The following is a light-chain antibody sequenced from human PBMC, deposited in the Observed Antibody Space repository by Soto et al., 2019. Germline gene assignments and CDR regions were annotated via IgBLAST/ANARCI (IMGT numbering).Light chain of an antibody. V-gene: IGLV4-60*02. CDR2: LEGSGSY. Sequence: QLVLTQSSSASASLGSSVKLTCTLSSGHSSYIIAWHQQQPGKAPRYLMKLEGSGSYNKGSRVPDRFSGSSSGADRYLTISNLQFEDEADYYCETWDSNVGVFGGGSTLTV. J-gene: IGLJ3*02. CDR1: SGHSSYI. CDR3: ETWDSNVGV.